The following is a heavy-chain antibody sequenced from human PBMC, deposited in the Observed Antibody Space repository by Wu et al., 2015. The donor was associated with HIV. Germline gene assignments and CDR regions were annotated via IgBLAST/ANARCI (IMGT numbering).Heavy chain of an antibody. CDR1: GYSFTGYY. Sequence: QVQLVQSGAEVKKPGASVKVSCKASGYSFTGYYIHWLRQAPGQRPEWMGWINPNTGGANYAPNFEGRVTMTRDTSTKTAYMDLSRLRSDDTAFYYCARGGSRFKGIIIVFLFDSWGQGTLVTVSS. D-gene: IGHD3-16*01. V-gene: IGHV1-2*02. J-gene: IGHJ4*01. CDR3: ARGGSRFKGIIIVFLFDS. CDR2: INPNTGGA.